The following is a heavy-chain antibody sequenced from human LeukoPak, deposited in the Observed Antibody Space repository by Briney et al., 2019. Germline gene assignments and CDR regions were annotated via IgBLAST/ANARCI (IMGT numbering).Heavy chain of an antibody. CDR2: IKSKTDGGTT. V-gene: IGHV3-15*01. Sequence: GGSLRLSCAASGFTFSNAWMSWVRQAPGKGLDWVGRIKSKTDGGTTDYAAPVKGRFTISRDDSKNTLYLQMNSLKTEDTAVYYCTTDGDIVVVPAAMIGAFDIWGQGTMVTVSS. CDR3: TTDGDIVVVPAAMIGAFDI. J-gene: IGHJ3*02. D-gene: IGHD2-2*01. CDR1: GFTFSNAW.